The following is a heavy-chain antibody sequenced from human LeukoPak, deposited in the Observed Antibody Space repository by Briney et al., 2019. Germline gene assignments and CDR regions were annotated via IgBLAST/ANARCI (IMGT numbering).Heavy chain of an antibody. CDR1: GFTFSSYS. CDR2: ISSSSYI. CDR3: ARGYSSGLYYYYYYMDV. Sequence: GGSLRLSCAASGFTFSSYSMNWVRQAPGKGLEWVSSISSSSYIYYADSVKGRFTISRDNAKNSLYLQMNSLRAEDTAVYYCARGYSSGLYYYYYYMDVWGKGTTVTVSS. J-gene: IGHJ6*03. D-gene: IGHD6-19*01. V-gene: IGHV3-21*01.